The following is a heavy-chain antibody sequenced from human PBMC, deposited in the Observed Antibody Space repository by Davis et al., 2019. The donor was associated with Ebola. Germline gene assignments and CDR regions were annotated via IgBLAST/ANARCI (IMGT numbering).Heavy chain of an antibody. CDR3: GRKCVPQGSTSCYVY. CDR1: GFTFSSYA. D-gene: IGHD2-2*01. Sequence: GESLKISCAASGFTFSSYAMSWVRQAPGRGLEWVSIITDNGGATYYTDSVKGRFTISRDNSKSTLYLQMNSLRAEDTAIYYCGRKCVPQGSTSCYVYWGQGTLLSVSS. CDR2: ITDNGGAT. J-gene: IGHJ1*01. V-gene: IGHV3-23*01.